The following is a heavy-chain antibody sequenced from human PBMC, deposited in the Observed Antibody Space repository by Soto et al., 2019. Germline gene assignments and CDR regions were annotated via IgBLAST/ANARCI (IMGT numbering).Heavy chain of an antibody. J-gene: IGHJ6*02. CDR3: ARPGSGSYSCMDV. D-gene: IGHD3-10*01. CDR1: GFTFSSYS. CDR2: ISSSSSSR. Sequence: EVQLVESGGGLVQPGGSLRLSCVASGFTFSSYSMNWVRQAPGKGLEWVSYISSSSSSRYYADSVKGRFTISRDNAKNSLYLQMNSLRDADTAVYYCARPGSGSYSCMDVWGQGTTVTVSS. V-gene: IGHV3-48*02.